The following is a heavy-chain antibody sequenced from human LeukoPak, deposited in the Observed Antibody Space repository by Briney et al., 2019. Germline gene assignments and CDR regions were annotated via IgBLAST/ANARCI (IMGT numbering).Heavy chain of an antibody. Sequence: SETLSLTCTVAGGSISSSSYYWGWIRQPPGKGLAWIGSIYYSGSTYYNPSLKSRVTISVDTSKNQFSLKLSSVTAADTAVYYCASIPATYYDILTGYTDDSDYWGQGTLVTVSS. CDR3: ASIPATYYDILTGYTDDSDY. D-gene: IGHD3-9*01. J-gene: IGHJ4*02. CDR1: GGSISSSSYY. V-gene: IGHV4-39*01. CDR2: IYYSGST.